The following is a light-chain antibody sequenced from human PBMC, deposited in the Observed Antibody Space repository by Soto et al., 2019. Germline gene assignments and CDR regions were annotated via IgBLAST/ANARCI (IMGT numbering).Light chain of an antibody. CDR1: QSVRDN. Sequence: EILLTQSPGALAVSPGEVATLSCRASQSVRDNLAWYQQKSGQAPRLLIYGASSRATGIPDRFSGSGSGTDFTLTINRLEPEDFAVYYCQQYGSSPPWTFGQGTRWIS. CDR3: QQYGSSPPWT. J-gene: IGKJ1*01. V-gene: IGKV3-20*01. CDR2: GAS.